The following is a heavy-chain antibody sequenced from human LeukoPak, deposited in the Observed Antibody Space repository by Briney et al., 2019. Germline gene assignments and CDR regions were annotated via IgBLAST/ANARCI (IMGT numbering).Heavy chain of an antibody. V-gene: IGHV4-59*01. CDR1: GGSISSYY. CDR3: ARWADNGKFDP. CDR2: IYYSGST. D-gene: IGHD1-14*01. Sequence: SETLSLTCTVSGGSISSYYWSWIRQPPGKGLEWIGYIYYSGSTNYNPSLKSRVTISVDTSKNQFSLKLSSVTAADTAVYYCARWADNGKFDPWGQGTLVTVSS. J-gene: IGHJ5*02.